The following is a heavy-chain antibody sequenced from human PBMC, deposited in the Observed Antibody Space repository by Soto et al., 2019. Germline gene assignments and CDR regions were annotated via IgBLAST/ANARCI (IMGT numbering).Heavy chain of an antibody. CDR3: AKGLEVGLHFGSYPDRGFDT. CDR2: ISGSGGTT. J-gene: IGHJ5*02. Sequence: PGGSLRLSCAASGFMFSNYAMSWVRQAPGKGLEWVSIISGSGGTTYHADSVKDRFTISRDNSKNTLFLQMNSLRAEDTAVYYCAKGLEVGLHFGSYPDRGFDTWGQGTLVTVSS. D-gene: IGHD3-3*01. CDR1: GFMFSNYA. V-gene: IGHV3-23*01.